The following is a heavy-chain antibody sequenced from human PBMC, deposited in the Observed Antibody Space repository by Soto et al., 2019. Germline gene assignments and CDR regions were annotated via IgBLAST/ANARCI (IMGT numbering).Heavy chain of an antibody. CDR1: GFTFSSYW. V-gene: IGHV3-7*03. Sequence: WSLRLSCAASGFTFSSYWMSWVRQAPGKGLEWVANIKQDGSEKYYVDSVKGRFTISRDNAKNSLYLQMNSLRAEDTAVYYCARERYYYDSSGYYDHWGQGTMVTVYS. D-gene: IGHD3-22*01. CDR3: ARERYYYDSSGYYDH. J-gene: IGHJ5*02. CDR2: IKQDGSEK.